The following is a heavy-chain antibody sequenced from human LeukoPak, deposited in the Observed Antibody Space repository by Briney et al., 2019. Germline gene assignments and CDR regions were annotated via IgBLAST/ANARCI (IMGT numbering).Heavy chain of an antibody. Sequence: PGTSLRLSCAASGFTFSIYGMHWVRQAPGKGLDWVASIWEDGTNINYADSVMGRFTISRDNSKNTLYPQMHSLRADDTAVYYCARVGYNSGWYEYWGQGTSVTVSS. CDR2: IWEDGTNI. D-gene: IGHD6-19*01. V-gene: IGHV3-33*01. J-gene: IGHJ4*02. CDR3: ARVGYNSGWYEY. CDR1: GFTFSIYG.